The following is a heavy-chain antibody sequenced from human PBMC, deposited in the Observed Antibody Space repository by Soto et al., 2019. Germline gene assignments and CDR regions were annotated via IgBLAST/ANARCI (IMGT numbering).Heavy chain of an antibody. Sequence: QVQLVQSGAEVKKPGSSVKVSCKASGGTFSSYAISWVRQAPGQGLEWMGGIIPIFGTANYAQKFQGRVTITADESTITAYMELSSLRSEDTAVYYCARVLGMATITCYYGMDVWGQGTTVTVSS. J-gene: IGHJ6*02. CDR1: GGTFSSYA. V-gene: IGHV1-69*01. CDR3: ARVLGMATITCYYGMDV. CDR2: IIPIFGTA. D-gene: IGHD5-12*01.